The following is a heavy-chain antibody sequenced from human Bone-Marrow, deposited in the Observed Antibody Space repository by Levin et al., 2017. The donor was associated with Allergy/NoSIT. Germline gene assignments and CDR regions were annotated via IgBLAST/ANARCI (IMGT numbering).Heavy chain of an antibody. Sequence: SLKISCAASGFTFDDYAMHWVRQAPGKGLEWVSGVTWNSNTIVYADSVKGRFTISRDNAKNSLFLEMNNLRTEDTGFYYCTKANQTGAFDIWGQGILVTVSS. CDR1: GFTFDDYA. CDR3: TKANQTGAFDI. J-gene: IGHJ5*02. V-gene: IGHV3-9*01. D-gene: IGHD1-14*01. CDR2: VTWNSNTI.